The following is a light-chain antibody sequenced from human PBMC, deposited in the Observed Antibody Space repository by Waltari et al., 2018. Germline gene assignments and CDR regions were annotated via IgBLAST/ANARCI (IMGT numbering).Light chain of an antibody. CDR2: KAS. CDR1: QTLNRW. J-gene: IGKJ2*01. V-gene: IGKV1-5*03. CDR3: QQYHSYPYT. Sequence: DIQMTQSPSTLSASVGDRVTITCRASQTLNRWLAWYQQKPGKAPKLLIYKASTLKSGVPSRFGGSDSGTQFALTITGLQAEDFATYYCQQYHSYPYTFGQGTKLEIK.